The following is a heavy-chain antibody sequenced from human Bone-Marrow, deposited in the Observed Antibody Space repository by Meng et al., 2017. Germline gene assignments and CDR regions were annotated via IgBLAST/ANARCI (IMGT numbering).Heavy chain of an antibody. Sequence: QGQRKESGPGLSMTSQTLSLTCTVAGGSISSGGYYWSWIRQHPGKCLEWIGYIYYSGTTYYNPSLSSLVTISVDTSKNQFSLKLSSVTAADTAVYYCARVGYSGSRVTSYYFDYWGQGTLVTVSS. CDR3: ARVGYSGSRVTSYYFDY. CDR1: GGSISSGGYY. D-gene: IGHD1-26*01. J-gene: IGHJ4*02. V-gene: IGHV4-31*01. CDR2: IYYSGTT.